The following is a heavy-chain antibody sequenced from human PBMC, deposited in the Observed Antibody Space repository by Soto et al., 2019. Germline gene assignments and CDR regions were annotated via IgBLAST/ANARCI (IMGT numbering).Heavy chain of an antibody. D-gene: IGHD6-19*01. J-gene: IGHJ4*02. CDR2: IIGSGVST. V-gene: IGHV3-23*01. CDR3: AQAGYSSGWYPPFFDY. CDR1: GXTFSNYS. Sequence: GSLRLSCTASGXTFSNYSMSWVRQAPGKGLEWVSSIIGSGVSTYYAESVRGRFTISRDNSKNTLFLQMNSLRVEETAVYYCAQAGYSSGWYPPFFDYWGQGTLGTVSS.